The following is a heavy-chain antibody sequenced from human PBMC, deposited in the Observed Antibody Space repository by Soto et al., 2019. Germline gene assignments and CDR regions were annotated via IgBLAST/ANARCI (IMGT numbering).Heavy chain of an antibody. V-gene: IGHV3-30-3*01. CDR1: GFTFSSYA. CDR2: ISYDGSNK. Sequence: QVQLVESGGGMVQPGRSLRLSCAASGFTFSSYAMHWVRQAPGKGLEWVAVISYDGSNKYYADSVKGRFTISRDNSKNTLYLQMNSLRAEDTAVYYCAREWALGRLYGMDVWGQGTTVTVSS. J-gene: IGHJ6*02. CDR3: AREWALGRLYGMDV. D-gene: IGHD1-1*01.